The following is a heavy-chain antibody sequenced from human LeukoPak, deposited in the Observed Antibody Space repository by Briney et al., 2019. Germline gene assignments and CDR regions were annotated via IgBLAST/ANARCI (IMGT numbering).Heavy chain of an antibody. CDR3: ARVGYDGSGSVSFDY. Sequence: ASVKVSCKASGYTFTSYYMHWVRQAPGQGLEWMGIINPSGGSTSYAQKFQGRVTMTRDTSTSTVYMELSSLRSEDTAVYYCARVGYDGSGSVSFDYWGQGTLVTVSS. J-gene: IGHJ4*02. V-gene: IGHV1-46*01. D-gene: IGHD3-22*01. CDR2: INPSGGST. CDR1: GYTFTSYY.